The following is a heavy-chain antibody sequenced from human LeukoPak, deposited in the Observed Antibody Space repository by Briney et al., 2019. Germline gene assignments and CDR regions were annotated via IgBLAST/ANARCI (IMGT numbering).Heavy chain of an antibody. J-gene: IGHJ6*02. V-gene: IGHV4-34*01. Sequence: PSETLSLTCAVYGGSFSGYYWSWIRQPPGKGLEWIGEINHSGSTNYNPSLKSRVTISVDTSKNQFSLKLSSVTAADTAVYYCARCYITGTTPYSLYYYYGMDVWGQGTTVTVSS. CDR1: GGSFSGYY. CDR3: ARCYITGTTPYSLYYYYGMDV. CDR2: INHSGST. D-gene: IGHD1-7*01.